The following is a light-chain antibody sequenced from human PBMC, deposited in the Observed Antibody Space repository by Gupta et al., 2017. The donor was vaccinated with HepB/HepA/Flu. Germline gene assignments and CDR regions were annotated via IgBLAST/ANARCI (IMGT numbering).Light chain of an antibody. CDR2: GAS. CDR3: QQDGSSPFT. CDR1: HSVCSSY. Sequence: VLPQSPGTLSLAPGGGATLSCAASHSVCSSYLAWYQQKPGQAPRRLIYGASSRATGIPARFSGSGSGTDFTLTISSLEPEDFAVYYCQQDGSSPFTFGPGTKVDIK. J-gene: IGKJ3*01. V-gene: IGKV3-20*01.